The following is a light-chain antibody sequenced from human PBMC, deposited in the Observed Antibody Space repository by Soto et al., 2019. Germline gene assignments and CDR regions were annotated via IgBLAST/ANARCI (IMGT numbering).Light chain of an antibody. CDR3: QQRSNWPPVT. CDR1: QSVSSY. CDR2: GAS. Sequence: EIVLTQAPATLSLSPGERAALSCSASQSVSSYLAWYQQKPGQAPRLLIYGASNRATGIPARFSGSGSGTDFTLTIRSLESEDFAVYYCQQRSNWPPVTFGQGTRLEI. V-gene: IGKV3-11*01. J-gene: IGKJ5*01.